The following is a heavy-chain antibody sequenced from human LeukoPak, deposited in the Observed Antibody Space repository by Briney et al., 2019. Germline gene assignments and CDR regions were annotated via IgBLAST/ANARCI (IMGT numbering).Heavy chain of an antibody. Sequence: ASVKVSCKASGYTFTSYDINWVRQATGQGLEWMGWMNSNSGNTGYAQKFQGRVTITRNTSISTAYMELSSLRSEDTAVYYCARGHDYGDSQAFDIWGQGTMVTVSS. J-gene: IGHJ3*02. CDR2: MNSNSGNT. D-gene: IGHD4-17*01. CDR3: ARGHDYGDSQAFDI. CDR1: GYTFTSYD. V-gene: IGHV1-8*03.